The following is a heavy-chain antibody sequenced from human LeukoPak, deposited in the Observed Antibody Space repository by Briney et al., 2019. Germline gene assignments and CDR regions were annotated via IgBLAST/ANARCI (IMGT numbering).Heavy chain of an antibody. Sequence: ASVKVSCKASGYTFTSYAMHWVRQAPGQRLEWMGWINAGNGNTKYSQKFQGRVTITRDTSASTAYMELSSLRSEDTAVYYCAKVSPGIAAPLDPWGQGTLVTVSS. CDR1: GYTFTSYA. V-gene: IGHV1-3*01. CDR2: INAGNGNT. D-gene: IGHD6-13*01. J-gene: IGHJ5*02. CDR3: AKVSPGIAAPLDP.